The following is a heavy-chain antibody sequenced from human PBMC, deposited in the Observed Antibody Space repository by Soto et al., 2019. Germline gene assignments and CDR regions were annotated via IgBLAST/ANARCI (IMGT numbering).Heavy chain of an antibody. Sequence: LSLTCAASGFTFSSYAMSWVRQAPGKGLEWVSAISGSGGSTYYADSVKGRFTISRDNSKNTLYLQMNSLRAEDTAVYYCAKDLADYGGNSGYYYYGMDVWGQGTTVTVSS. V-gene: IGHV3-23*01. CDR3: AKDLADYGGNSGYYYYGMDV. D-gene: IGHD4-17*01. CDR2: ISGSGGST. CDR1: GFTFSSYA. J-gene: IGHJ6*02.